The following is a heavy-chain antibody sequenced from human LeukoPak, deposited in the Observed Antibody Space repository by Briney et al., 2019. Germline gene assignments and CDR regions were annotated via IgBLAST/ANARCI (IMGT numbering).Heavy chain of an antibody. CDR3: ARGVRQTGIAAAGTNWFDP. D-gene: IGHD6-13*01. J-gene: IGHJ5*02. CDR2: IYYSGST. V-gene: IGHV4-31*03. Sequence: PSETLSLTCTVSGGSISSGGYYWSWIRQHPGKGLEWIGYIYYSGSTYYNPSLKSRVTISVDTSKNQFSLKLSPVTAADTAVYYCARGVRQTGIAAAGTNWFDPWGQGTLVTVSS. CDR1: GGSISSGGYY.